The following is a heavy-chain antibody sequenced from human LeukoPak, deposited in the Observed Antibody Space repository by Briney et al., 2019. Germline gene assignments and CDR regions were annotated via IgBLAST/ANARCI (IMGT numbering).Heavy chain of an antibody. Sequence: AASVKVSCKPSGYTFTDHYIHWVRQAPGQGLEWMGWINPNSGGTKYEQKFQGRVTMTRDTSISTAYMEQKGLRSDDTAVYYCVRGGTTVTTSGTFGDYWGQGTLVNVSS. CDR2: INPNSGGT. CDR1: GYTFTDHY. D-gene: IGHD4-17*01. CDR3: VRGGTTVTTSGTFGDY. J-gene: IGHJ4*02. V-gene: IGHV1-2*02.